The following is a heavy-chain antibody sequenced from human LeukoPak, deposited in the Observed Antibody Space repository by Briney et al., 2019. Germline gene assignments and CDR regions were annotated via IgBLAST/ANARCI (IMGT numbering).Heavy chain of an antibody. V-gene: IGHV4-4*02. CDR3: ARGRIDY. CDR2: MHHSGDT. D-gene: IGHD1-14*01. CDR1: GGSIISSDW. J-gene: IGHJ4*02. Sequence: PSETLSLTCAVSGGSIISSDWWSWVRQPPGKGLEWIGEMHHSGDTNYNPSLKSRVTISVDTSKNQFSLKLSSVTAADTAVYYCARGRIDYWGQGTLVTVSS.